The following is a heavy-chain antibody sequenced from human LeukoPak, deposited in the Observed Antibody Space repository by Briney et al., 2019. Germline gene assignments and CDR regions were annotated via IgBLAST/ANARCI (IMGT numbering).Heavy chain of an antibody. CDR2: ISGSGGST. J-gene: IGHJ4*02. D-gene: IGHD6-13*01. CDR1: GFTFSDYY. Sequence: GGSLRLSCAASGFTFSDYYMSWIRQAPGKGLEWVSAISGSGGSTYYADSVKGRFTISRDNSKNTLYLQMNSLRAEDTAVYYCAKVPRSSSWYYFDYWGQGTLVTVSS. CDR3: AKVPRSSSWYYFDY. V-gene: IGHV3-23*01.